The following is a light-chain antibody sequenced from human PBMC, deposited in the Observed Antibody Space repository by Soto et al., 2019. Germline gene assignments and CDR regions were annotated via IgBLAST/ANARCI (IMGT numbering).Light chain of an antibody. Sequence: EIVMTQSPATLAVSPGERATLSCRASQSVGSNLAWYQHTPGQAPRLLIYGASTRARGVPARFSGSGSGTEFTLTISSLQSEDFAIYYCHYYNKRPQLTFGGGTKVEIK. V-gene: IGKV3-15*01. J-gene: IGKJ4*01. CDR1: QSVGSN. CDR2: GAS. CDR3: HYYNKRPQLT.